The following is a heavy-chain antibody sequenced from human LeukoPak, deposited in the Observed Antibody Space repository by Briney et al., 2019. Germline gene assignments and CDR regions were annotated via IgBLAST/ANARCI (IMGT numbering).Heavy chain of an antibody. CDR3: ARDQSSGSSYFDY. CDR2: IWYDGSNK. D-gene: IGHD6-19*01. Sequence: GGSLRLSCAASGFTFSSYGMHWVRQAPGKGLEWVAVIWYDGSNKYYADSVKGRFTISRDNSKNTLCLQMNSLRAEDTAVYYCARDQSSGSSYFDYWGQGTLVTVSS. V-gene: IGHV3-33*01. J-gene: IGHJ4*02. CDR1: GFTFSSYG.